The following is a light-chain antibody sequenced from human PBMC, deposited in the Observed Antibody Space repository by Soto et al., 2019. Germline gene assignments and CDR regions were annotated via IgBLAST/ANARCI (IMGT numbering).Light chain of an antibody. V-gene: IGKV1-9*01. CDR1: QGISSY. CDR2: AAS. J-gene: IGKJ3*01. Sequence: DIQLTQSPSFLSASVGDRVTITCRASQGISSYLAWYQQKPGKAPKLLIYAASTLPSGVPSRFSGSGSGTEFTLTISSLQPEDFATYYCQQLNSYPLTFGPGTKVDIQ. CDR3: QQLNSYPLT.